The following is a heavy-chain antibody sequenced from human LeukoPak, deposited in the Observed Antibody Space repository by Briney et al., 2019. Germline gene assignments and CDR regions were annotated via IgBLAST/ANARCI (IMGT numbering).Heavy chain of an antibody. D-gene: IGHD2-2*01. CDR2: MNPNSGNT. J-gene: IGHJ3*02. V-gene: IGHV1-8*01. CDR3: AIGWGIVVVPAALDI. CDR1: GYTFTSYD. Sequence: ASVKVSCKASGYTFTSYDINWVRQATGQGLKWMGWMNPNSGNTGYAQKFQGRVTMTRNTSISTAYMELSSLRSEDTAVYYCAIGWGIVVVPAALDIWGQGTMVTVSS.